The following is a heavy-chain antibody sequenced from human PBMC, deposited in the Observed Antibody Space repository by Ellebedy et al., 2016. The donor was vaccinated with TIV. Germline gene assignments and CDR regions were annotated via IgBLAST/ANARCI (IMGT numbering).Heavy chain of an antibody. CDR3: AAEYSSSSQGDDAFDI. D-gene: IGHD6-6*01. CDR2: IVVGSGNT. CDR1: GFTFTSSA. V-gene: IGHV1-58*01. J-gene: IGHJ3*02. Sequence: ASVKVSCKASGFTFTSSAVQWVRQARGQRLEWIGWIVVGSGNTNYAQKFQERVTITRDMSTSTAYMELSSLRSEDTAVYHCAAEYSSSSQGDDAFDIWGQGTMVTVSS.